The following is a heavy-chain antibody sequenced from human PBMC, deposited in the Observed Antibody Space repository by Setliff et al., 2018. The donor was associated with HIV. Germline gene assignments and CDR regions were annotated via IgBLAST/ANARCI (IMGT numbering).Heavy chain of an antibody. CDR3: ARDSEHPTGYFDS. CDR2: IYPGGSS. V-gene: IGHV4-4*08. J-gene: IGHJ4*02. Sequence: PSETLSLTCTVSDDSITTHYWGWIRQPPGKGLEWIGYIYPGGSSNYNPSLKSRSSVSMDMSRKQFSLKLTSVTAADTAIYYCARDSEHPTGYFDSWGRGILVTVSS. CDR1: DDSITTHY. D-gene: IGHD1-1*01.